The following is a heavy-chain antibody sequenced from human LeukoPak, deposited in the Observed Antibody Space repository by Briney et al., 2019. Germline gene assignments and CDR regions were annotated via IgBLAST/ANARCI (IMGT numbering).Heavy chain of an antibody. V-gene: IGHV4-4*07. CDR1: GGSFSGYY. J-gene: IGHJ4*02. D-gene: IGHD6-19*01. CDR3: AGVSSAGTWDY. CDR2: IYTSGST. Sequence: SETLSLTCTVSGGSFSGYYWSWIRQPAGKGLEWIGRIYTSGSTNYNPSLKSRVTMSVDTSKNQFSLKLSSVTAADTAVYYCAGVSSAGTWDYWGQGTLVTVSS.